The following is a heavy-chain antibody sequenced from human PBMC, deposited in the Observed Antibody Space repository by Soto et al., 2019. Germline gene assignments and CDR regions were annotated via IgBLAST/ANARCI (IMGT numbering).Heavy chain of an antibody. D-gene: IGHD6-13*01. V-gene: IGHV3-23*01. J-gene: IGHJ6*02. Sequence: GGSLRLSCAASGFTFSSYAMSWVRQAPGKGLEWVSAISGSGGSTYYADPVNGRFTISRDNSKNTLYLQMNSLRAEDTAVYYCAKQGDSSSWQFYYYGMDVWGQGTTVTVSS. CDR1: GFTFSSYA. CDR3: AKQGDSSSWQFYYYGMDV. CDR2: ISGSGGST.